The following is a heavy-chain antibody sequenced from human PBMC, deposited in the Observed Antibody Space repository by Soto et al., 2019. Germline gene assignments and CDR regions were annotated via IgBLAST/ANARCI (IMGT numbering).Heavy chain of an antibody. Sequence: GGSLRLSCAASGFTFSSYSMNWVRQAPGKGLEWVSSISSSSSYIYYADSVKGRFTISRDNAKNSLYLQMNSLRAEDAAVYYCARGSPVLPFDYWGQGTLVTVSS. CDR1: GFTFSSYS. V-gene: IGHV3-21*01. CDR3: ARGSPVLPFDY. J-gene: IGHJ4*02. CDR2: ISSSSSYI.